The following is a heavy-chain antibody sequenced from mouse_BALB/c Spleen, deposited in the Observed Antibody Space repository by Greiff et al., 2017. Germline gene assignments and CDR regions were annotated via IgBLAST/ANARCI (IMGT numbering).Heavy chain of an antibody. CDR3: ARLGDYGNYRAMDY. D-gene: IGHD2-1*01. Sequence: VQLQQSGPELVKPGASVKISCKASGYSFTGYFMNWVMQSHGKSLEWIGRINPYNGDTFYNQKFKGKATLTVDKSSSTAHMELRSLASEDSAVYYCARLGDYGNYRAMDYWGQGTSVTVSS. V-gene: IGHV1-20*02. CDR1: GYSFTGYF. CDR2: INPYNGDT. J-gene: IGHJ4*01.